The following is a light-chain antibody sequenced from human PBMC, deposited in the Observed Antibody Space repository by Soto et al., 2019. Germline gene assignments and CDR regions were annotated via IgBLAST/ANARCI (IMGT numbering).Light chain of an antibody. V-gene: IGLV2-14*01. CDR3: SSYTSSNTVA. Sequence: QSALTQPASVSGSPGQSITISCTGTSSHVGGYNYVSWYQHHPGKAPKLMIYEVSNRPSGISNRFSGSKSGNTASLTISGLQAEDEADYSCSSYTSSNTVAFGGGTKLTVL. CDR1: SSHVGGYNY. J-gene: IGLJ2*01. CDR2: EVS.